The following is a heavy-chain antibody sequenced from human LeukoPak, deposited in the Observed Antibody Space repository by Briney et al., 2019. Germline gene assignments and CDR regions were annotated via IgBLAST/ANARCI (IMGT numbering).Heavy chain of an antibody. Sequence: GGSLRLSCAASGFTFSSYAMSWVRQAPGKGLEWVSAISGSGGSTYYADSVKGRFTVSRDNAKNTLYLRMNSLRAEDTAVYYCARDHYFDRSGLSDFFEYWGQGTLATVSS. D-gene: IGHD3-22*01. CDR3: ARDHYFDRSGLSDFFEY. V-gene: IGHV3-23*01. J-gene: IGHJ4*02. CDR2: ISGSGGST. CDR1: GFTFSSYA.